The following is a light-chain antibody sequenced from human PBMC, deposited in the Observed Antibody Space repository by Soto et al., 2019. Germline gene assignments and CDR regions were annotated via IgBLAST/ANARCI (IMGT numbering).Light chain of an antibody. CDR3: QQYHNWPVT. CDR2: GAS. CDR1: QSVSSNY. Sequence: ALTQSPGTLSSSPGERATLSCRASQSVSSNYLAWYQQKPGQAPRLLIYGASSRATGIPDRFSGSGSGTDFTLTVNSLQSEDIAVYYCQQYHNWPVTFGGGTKVDIK. V-gene: IGKV3-20*01. J-gene: IGKJ4*01.